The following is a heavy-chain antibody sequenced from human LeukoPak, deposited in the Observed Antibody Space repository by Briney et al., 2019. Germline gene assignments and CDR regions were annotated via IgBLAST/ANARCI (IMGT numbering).Heavy chain of an antibody. CDR3: ARAFLAADYSNPCDY. CDR1: GFIFSTYS. D-gene: IGHD4-11*01. J-gene: IGHJ4*02. Sequence: RSGGSLRLSCAASGFIFSTYSMNWVRQAPGKGLEWVSSISSSSTYIYYADSVKGRFTISRDNAKNSLYLQMNSLRAEDTAVYYCARAFLAADYSNPCDYWGQGTLVTVSS. V-gene: IGHV3-21*01. CDR2: ISSSSTYI.